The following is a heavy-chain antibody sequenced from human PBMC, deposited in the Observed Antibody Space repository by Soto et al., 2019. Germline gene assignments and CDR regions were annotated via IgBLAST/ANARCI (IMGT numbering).Heavy chain of an antibody. Sequence: QVQLVQSGAEVKTPGSSVKVSCKASGGTFSSYAISWVRQAPGQGLEWMGGIIPIFGTANYAQKFQGRVTITADESTSTAYMELSSLRSEDTAVYYCARAGYCSGGSCYYGGLWGQGTLVTVSS. D-gene: IGHD2-15*01. J-gene: IGHJ4*02. CDR3: ARAGYCSGGSCYYGGL. CDR2: IIPIFGTA. CDR1: GGTFSSYA. V-gene: IGHV1-69*01.